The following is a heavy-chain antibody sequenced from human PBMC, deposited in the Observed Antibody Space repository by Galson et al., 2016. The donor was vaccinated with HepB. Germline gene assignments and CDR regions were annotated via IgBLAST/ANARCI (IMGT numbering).Heavy chain of an antibody. V-gene: IGHV4-30-4*01. Sequence: LSLTCTVSGGSITSGDCYWNWIRQPPGKGLEWIGCIYYSGSTYYNPSLRSRVSISVDTSKNHFSLKLSSVTAADTAVYYCARVGTDYGERDWFDPWGQGTLVTVSS. J-gene: IGHJ5*02. CDR3: ARVGTDYGERDWFDP. CDR2: IYYSGST. D-gene: IGHD4-17*01. CDR1: GGSITSGDCY.